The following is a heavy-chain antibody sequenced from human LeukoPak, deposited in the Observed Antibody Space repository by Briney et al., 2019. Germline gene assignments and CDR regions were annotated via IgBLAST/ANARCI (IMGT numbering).Heavy chain of an antibody. V-gene: IGHV3-53*01. CDR2: IYSGGST. Sequence: GGSLRLSCAASGFTVSSNYMSWVRQAPGKGLEWVSVIYSGGSTYYADSVKGRFTISRDNSKNTLYLQMSSLRAEDTAVYYCARDTRVVTGAFDIWGQGTMVTVSS. J-gene: IGHJ3*02. D-gene: IGHD4-23*01. CDR1: GFTVSSNY. CDR3: ARDTRVVTGAFDI.